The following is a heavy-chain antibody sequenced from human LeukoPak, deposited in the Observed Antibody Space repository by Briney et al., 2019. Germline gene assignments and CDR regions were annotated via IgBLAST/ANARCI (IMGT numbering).Heavy chain of an antibody. J-gene: IGHJ4*02. CDR3: ARWHSHGSYFDY. CDR1: GGSIRNYY. V-gene: IGHV4-59*01. CDR2: TSDSGNT. D-gene: IGHD2-21*01. Sequence: SETLSLTCTVSGGSIRNYYWNWIRQPPGKGLEWIGYTSDSGNTDYKPSLKSRATISVDTSKNQFSLKLTSATAADTAVYYCARWHSHGSYFDYWGQGALVTVSS.